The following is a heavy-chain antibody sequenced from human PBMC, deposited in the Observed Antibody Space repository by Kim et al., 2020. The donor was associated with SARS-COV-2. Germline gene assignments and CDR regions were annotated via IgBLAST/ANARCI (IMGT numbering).Heavy chain of an antibody. CDR1: GGSISSSSYY. CDR3: ARLFIGDGRGDY. Sequence: SETLSLTCTVSGGSISSSSYYWGWIRQPPGKGLEWIGSIYYSGSTYYNPSLKSRVTISVDTSKNQFSLKLSSVTAADTAVYYCARLFIGDGRGDYWGQGTLVTVSS. CDR2: IYYSGST. D-gene: IGHD2-21*02. V-gene: IGHV4-39*01. J-gene: IGHJ4*02.